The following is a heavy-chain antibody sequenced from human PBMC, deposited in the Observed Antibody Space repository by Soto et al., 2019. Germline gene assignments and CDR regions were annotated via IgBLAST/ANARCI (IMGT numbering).Heavy chain of an antibody. V-gene: IGHV1-69*01. CDR1: GGTFSSYA. Sequence: QVQLVQSGAEVKKPGSSVKVSCKASGGTFSSYAISWVRQAHGQGLEWMGGIIPIFGTANYAQKFQGRVTITADESTSTAYMELSSLRSEDTAVYYCASLAAGYSSSWSPYGMDVWGQGTTVTVSS. J-gene: IGHJ6*02. D-gene: IGHD6-13*01. CDR2: IIPIFGTA. CDR3: ASLAAGYSSSWSPYGMDV.